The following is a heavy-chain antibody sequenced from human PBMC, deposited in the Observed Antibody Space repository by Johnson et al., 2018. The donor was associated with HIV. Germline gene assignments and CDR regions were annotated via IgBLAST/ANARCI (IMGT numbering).Heavy chain of an antibody. D-gene: IGHD4-17*01. CDR1: GFTFSSYG. CDR2: ISYDGSNK. J-gene: IGHJ3*02. Sequence: MQLVDSGGGLVQPGGSLRLSCAASGFTFSSYGMHWVRQAPGKGLEWVAVISYDGSNKYYADSVKGRFTISRDNSKNTLYLQMNSLRAEDTAVYYCAKEYSSPYGDYDGDAFDIWGQGTMVTVSS. V-gene: IGHV3-30*18. CDR3: AKEYSSPYGDYDGDAFDI.